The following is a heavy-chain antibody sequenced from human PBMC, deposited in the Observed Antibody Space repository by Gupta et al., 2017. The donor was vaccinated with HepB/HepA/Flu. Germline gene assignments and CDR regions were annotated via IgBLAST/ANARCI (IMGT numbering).Heavy chain of an antibody. CDR1: GFTFIRYP. V-gene: IGHV3-21*01. CDR2: INHDGNHI. D-gene: IGHD1-14*01. CDR3: ARELNLNLDY. J-gene: IGHJ4*02. Sequence: EVQLVVSGGGLVKPGGSLSLSCSASGFTFIRYPMNWVRQAPGKGLELVSSINHDGNHINYADSVKGRFTISRDNAKNSLYLQMNSLTAEDTAVYYCARELNLNLDYWGQGTLVAVSS.